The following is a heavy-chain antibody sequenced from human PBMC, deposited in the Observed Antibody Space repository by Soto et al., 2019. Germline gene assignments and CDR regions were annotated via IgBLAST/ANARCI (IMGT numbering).Heavy chain of an antibody. D-gene: IGHD2-15*01. J-gene: IGHJ4*02. CDR1: GGSLTSSTYY. CDR2: ISYSGST. CDR3: ATHASSVLGYCHGSSCPFDY. Sequence: QLQLQESGPGLVKPSETLSLTCTVSGGSLTSSTYYWGWVRQPPGKGLEWIGTISYSGSTYYNPSLKSRVTISVDTSKNLFSLKLTSVSAADTAVYYCATHASSVLGYCHGSSCPFDYWGQGTLVTVSS. V-gene: IGHV4-39*01.